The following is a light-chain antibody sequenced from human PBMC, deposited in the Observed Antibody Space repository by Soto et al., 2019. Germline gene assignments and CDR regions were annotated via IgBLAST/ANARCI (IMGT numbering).Light chain of an antibody. CDR1: QSLLHSNGYNY. CDR2: LGS. V-gene: IGKV2-28*01. CDR3: MQALQTPVT. J-gene: IGKJ3*01. Sequence: DIVMTQSPLSLPVTTGEPASISCKSSQSLLHSNGYNYLDWYLQKPGQSPQLLIYLGSNRASGVPDRFSGSGSGTDFTLKISRVEAEDVGVYYCMQALQTPVTFGPGTKVDIK.